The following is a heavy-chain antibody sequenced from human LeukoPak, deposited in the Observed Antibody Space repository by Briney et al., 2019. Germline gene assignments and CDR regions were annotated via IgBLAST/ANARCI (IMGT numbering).Heavy chain of an antibody. V-gene: IGHV1-8*03. CDR2: MNPNNGDS. Sequence: VASVTVSCKASGYTFTNYHINWVRQATGQGLEWMGWMNPNNGDSGYAQKLQGRVTITRDTSISTSYMELRSLRSDDTAVYFCARTTSFTASGYDYWGQGTLVTVSS. CDR3: ARTTSFTASGYDY. J-gene: IGHJ4*02. CDR1: GYTFTNYH. D-gene: IGHD6-25*01.